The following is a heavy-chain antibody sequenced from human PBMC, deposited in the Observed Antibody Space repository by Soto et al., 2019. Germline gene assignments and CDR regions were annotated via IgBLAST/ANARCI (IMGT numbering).Heavy chain of an antibody. CDR2: ISSSGDNI. J-gene: IGHJ4*02. V-gene: IGHV3-48*03. CDR3: ARGTIVGAAITY. D-gene: IGHD1-26*01. Sequence: EVQLVESGGGLVQPGGSLRLSCAASGFTFTSYDMNWVRQAPGKGLEWISYISSSGDNIYYADSLKGRFTISRDNAENSVFLQMNILRVEDTAVYYCARGTIVGAAITYWGQGTLVTVSS. CDR1: GFTFTSYD.